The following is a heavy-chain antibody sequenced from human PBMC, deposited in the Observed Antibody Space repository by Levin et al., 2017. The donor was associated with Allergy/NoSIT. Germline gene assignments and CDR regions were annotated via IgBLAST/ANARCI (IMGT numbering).Heavy chain of an antibody. CDR2: INFNGIT. CDR1: GESFSGYF. V-gene: IGHV4-34*01. J-gene: IGHJ4*02. D-gene: IGHD1-1*01. CDR3: ARGGEVPSQYYFDY. Sequence: SETLSLTCAVNGESFSGYFWTWIRQSPGKGLEWIGQINFNGITTYNPSLKTRVIISVDPTKKQFSLKLTYLTAADTAVYFCARGGEVPSQYYFDYWGQGTLVTVSS.